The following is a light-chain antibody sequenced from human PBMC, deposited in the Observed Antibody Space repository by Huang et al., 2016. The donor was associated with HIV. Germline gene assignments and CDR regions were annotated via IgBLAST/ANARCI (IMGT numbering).Light chain of an antibody. J-gene: IGKJ1*01. CDR1: QSVSSN. Sequence: EIVMTQSPATLSVSPGERATLSCRASQSVSSNLAWYQQKPGQAPRLLIYDASTRATGVPARFSGSGSGTEFTLTISSLQSEDFAVYYCQQYNAWPPWMFGQGTKVDIK. CDR3: QQYNAWPPWM. CDR2: DAS. V-gene: IGKV3-15*01.